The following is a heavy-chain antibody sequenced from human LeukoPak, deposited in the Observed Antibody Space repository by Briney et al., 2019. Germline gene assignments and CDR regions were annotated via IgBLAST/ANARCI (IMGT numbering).Heavy chain of an antibody. V-gene: IGHV3-21*01. Sequence: SGGSLRLSCVASGFTFSNYNMNWVRQAPGKGLEWVSTISSSRSSYIYYADSVKGRFTISRDNAKNSLYLQMNSLRAEDTAVYYCARDPPSFQYWGQGTLVTVSA. J-gene: IGHJ1*01. CDR2: ISSSRSSYI. CDR3: ARDPPSFQY. CDR1: GFTFSNYN.